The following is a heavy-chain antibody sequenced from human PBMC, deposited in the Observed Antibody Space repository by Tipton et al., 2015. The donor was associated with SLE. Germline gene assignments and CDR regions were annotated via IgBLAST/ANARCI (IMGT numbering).Heavy chain of an antibody. Sequence: SLRLSCAASGFTFSSYWMSWVRQAPGKGLEWVANIKQDGSEKYYVDSVKGRFTISRDNAKNSLYLQMNSLRAEDTAVYYCARETRKKSSGGSCYWDYWGQGTLVTVSS. V-gene: IGHV3-7*01. J-gene: IGHJ4*02. CDR3: ARETRKKSSGGSCYWDY. D-gene: IGHD2-15*01. CDR1: GFTFSSYW. CDR2: IKQDGSEK.